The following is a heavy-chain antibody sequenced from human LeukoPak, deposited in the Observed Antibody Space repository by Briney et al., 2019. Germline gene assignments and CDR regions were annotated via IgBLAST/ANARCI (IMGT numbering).Heavy chain of an antibody. Sequence: TGGSLRLSCAASGFTVSSNYMSWVRQAPGKGLEWVSVIYSGGSTYYADSVKGRFTISRDNSKNTLYPQMNSPRAEDTAVYYCATSTTVTNYYYYYMDVWGKGTTVTISS. D-gene: IGHD4-17*01. J-gene: IGHJ6*03. CDR2: IYSGGST. V-gene: IGHV3-66*01. CDR3: ATSTTVTNYYYYYMDV. CDR1: GFTVSSNY.